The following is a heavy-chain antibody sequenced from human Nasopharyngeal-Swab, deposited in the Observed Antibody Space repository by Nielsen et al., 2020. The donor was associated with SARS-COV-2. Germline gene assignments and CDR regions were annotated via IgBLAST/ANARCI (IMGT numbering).Heavy chain of an antibody. Sequence: SETLSLTCAVYGGSFSGYYWSWIRQHPGKGLEWIGYIYYSGSTYYNPSLKSRVTISVDTSKNQFSLKLSSVTAADTAVYYCARAVTMVRGVIDGFDYWGQGTLVTVSS. V-gene: IGHV4-31*11. D-gene: IGHD3-10*01. CDR2: IYYSGST. J-gene: IGHJ4*02. CDR1: GGSFSGYY. CDR3: ARAVTMVRGVIDGFDY.